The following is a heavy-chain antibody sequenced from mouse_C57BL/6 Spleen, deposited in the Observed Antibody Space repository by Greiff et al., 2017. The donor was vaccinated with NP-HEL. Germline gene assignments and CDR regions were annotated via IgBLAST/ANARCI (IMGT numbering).Heavy chain of an antibody. V-gene: IGHV1-55*01. J-gene: IGHJ2*01. CDR2: IYPGSGST. D-gene: IGHD1-1*01. CDR3: ARLGLLLRPGYFDY. Sequence: VQLQQPGAELVKPGASVKMSCKASGYTFTSYWITWVKQRPGQGLEWIGDIYPGSGSTNYNEKFKSKATLTVDTSSSTAYMQLSSLTSEDAAVYYCARLGLLLRPGYFDYWGQGTTLTVSS. CDR1: GYTFTSYW.